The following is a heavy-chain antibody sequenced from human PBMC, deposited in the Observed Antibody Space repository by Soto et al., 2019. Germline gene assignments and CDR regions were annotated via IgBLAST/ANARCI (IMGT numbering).Heavy chain of an antibody. V-gene: IGHV4-4*07. CDR3: ARDRAAIVVVPAADPYYCYGMDV. J-gene: IGHJ6*02. Sequence: SETLSLTCTVSGGSISSYYWSWIRQPAGKGLEWIGRIYTSGSTNYNPSLKSRVTMSVDTSKNQFSLKLSSVTAADTAVYYCARDRAAIVVVPAADPYYCYGMDVWGQGTTVTVSS. CDR1: GGSISSYY. CDR2: IYTSGST. D-gene: IGHD2-2*01.